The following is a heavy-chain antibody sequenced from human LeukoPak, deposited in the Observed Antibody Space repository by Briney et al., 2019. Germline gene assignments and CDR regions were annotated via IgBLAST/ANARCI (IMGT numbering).Heavy chain of an antibody. V-gene: IGHV3-21*01. CDR3: AKDPGSSWLFRPPNWFDP. CDR1: GFTFSSYS. Sequence: PGGSLRLTCAASGFTFSSYSMNWVRQAPGKGLEWVSSISSSSSNIYYADSVKGRFTISRDNSKNTLYLQMNSLRAEDTAVYYCAKDPGSSWLFRPPNWFDPWGQGTLVTVSS. CDR2: ISSSSSNI. J-gene: IGHJ5*02. D-gene: IGHD6-13*01.